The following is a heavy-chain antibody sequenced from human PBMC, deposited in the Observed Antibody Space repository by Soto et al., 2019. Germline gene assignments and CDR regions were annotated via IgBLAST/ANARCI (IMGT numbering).Heavy chain of an antibody. Sequence: SETLSLTCTVSGVSISGSRYYWGWIRQPPGRGLEWIGNIYYSGSTYYTPALKSRVTLSVDTSKNQFSLNLNSVTAADTAVYYCARGGIPPAGYGIAYAMDVWGQGTTVTVSS. V-gene: IGHV4-39*01. CDR2: IYYSGST. CDR1: GVSISGSRYY. CDR3: ARGGIPPAGYGIAYAMDV. D-gene: IGHD1-26*01. J-gene: IGHJ6*02.